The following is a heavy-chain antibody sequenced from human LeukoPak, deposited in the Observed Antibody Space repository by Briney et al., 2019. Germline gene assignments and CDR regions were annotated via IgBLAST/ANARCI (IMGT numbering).Heavy chain of an antibody. J-gene: IGHJ6*02. D-gene: IGHD4-17*01. CDR3: ARGDYGDPVLALYYYYGMDV. CDR2: ISAYNGNT. V-gene: IGHV1-18*01. CDR1: GYTFTSYG. Sequence: GASVKVSCKASGYTFTSYGISWVRQAPGQGLEWMGWISAYNGNTNYARKLQGRVTMTTDTSTSTAYMELRSLRSDDTAVYYCARGDYGDPVLALYYYYGMDVWGQGTTVTVSS.